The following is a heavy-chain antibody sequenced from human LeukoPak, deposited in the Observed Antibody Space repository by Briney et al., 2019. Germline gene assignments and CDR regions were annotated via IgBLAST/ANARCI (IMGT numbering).Heavy chain of an antibody. CDR1: GFSFTDYI. J-gene: IGHJ6*02. Sequence: PGGSLRLSCTASGFSFTDYIMHWVRQPPGKGLEWIGEINHSGSTNYNPSLKSRVTISVDTSKNQFSLKLSSVTAADTAVYYCARREGDFWSGYSRYYGMDVWGQGTTVTVSS. CDR3: ARREGDFWSGYSRYYGMDV. D-gene: IGHD3-3*01. CDR2: INHSGST. V-gene: IGHV4-34*01.